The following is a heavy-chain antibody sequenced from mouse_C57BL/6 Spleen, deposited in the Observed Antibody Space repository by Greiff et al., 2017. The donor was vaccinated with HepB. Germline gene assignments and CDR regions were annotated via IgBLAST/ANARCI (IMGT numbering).Heavy chain of an antibody. J-gene: IGHJ1*03. CDR2: ISDGGSYT. Sequence: EVMLVESGGGLVKPGGSLKLSCAASGFTFSSYAMSWVRQTPEKRLEWVATISDGGSYTYYPDNVKGRFTISRDNAKNNLYLQMSHLKSEDTAMYYCAKLYWYFDVWGTGTTVTVSS. CDR1: GFTFSSYA. CDR3: AKLYWYFDV. V-gene: IGHV5-4*03.